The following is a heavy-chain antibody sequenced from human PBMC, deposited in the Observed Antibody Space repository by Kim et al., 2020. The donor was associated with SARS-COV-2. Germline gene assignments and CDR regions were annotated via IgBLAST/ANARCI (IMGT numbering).Heavy chain of an antibody. CDR2: T. J-gene: IGHJ4*02. Sequence: TRYEEKCQGRVTLTRDTSTNTVYIELTSLRREDTAVYYCAREFENTFYFDIWGQGTLVTVSP. CDR3: AREFENTFYFDI. V-gene: IGHV1-46*01. D-gene: IGHD3-3*02.